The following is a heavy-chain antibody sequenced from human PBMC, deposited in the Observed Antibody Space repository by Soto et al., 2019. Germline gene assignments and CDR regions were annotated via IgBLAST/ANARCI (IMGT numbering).Heavy chain of an antibody. CDR3: ARSGNYYSPLFDY. Sequence: GESLKIPCQASGYRFTSYWITWVRQMPGKGLEWMGRIDPTDSYTDYSPSFQGHVTISADKSITTAYLQWSDLKASDTAMYYCARSGNYYSPLFDYRGQGTLVTVSS. CDR1: GYRFTSYW. CDR2: IDPTDSYT. V-gene: IGHV5-10-1*01. D-gene: IGHD1-7*01. J-gene: IGHJ4*02.